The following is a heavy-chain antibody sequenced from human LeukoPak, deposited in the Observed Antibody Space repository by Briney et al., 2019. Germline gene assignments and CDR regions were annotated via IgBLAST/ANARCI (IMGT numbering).Heavy chain of an antibody. CDR3: ARKDGDY. CDR1: GASISAFH. Sequence: SETLSLTCTVSGASISAFHWTWFRQPAGKGLEWIGLIYSSGSTLFNPSLKSRVAMSVDLTKNQLSLKLTSVTAADTAMYYCARKDGDYWGRGTLVTITS. V-gene: IGHV4-4*07. CDR2: IYSSGST. J-gene: IGHJ4*02.